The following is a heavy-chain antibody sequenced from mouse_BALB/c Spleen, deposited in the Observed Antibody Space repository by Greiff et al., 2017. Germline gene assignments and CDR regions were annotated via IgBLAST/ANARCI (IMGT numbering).Heavy chain of an antibody. V-gene: IGHV5-12-1*01. Sequence: VESGGGLVKPGGSPKLSCAASGFAFSSYDMSWVRQTPEKRLEWVAYISSGGGSTYYPDTVKGRFTISRDNAKNTLYLQMSSLKSEDTAMYYCARHFTTVVRYFDVWGAGTTVTVSS. D-gene: IGHD1-1*01. CDR3: ARHFTTVVRYFDV. J-gene: IGHJ1*01. CDR1: GFAFSSYD. CDR2: ISSGGGST.